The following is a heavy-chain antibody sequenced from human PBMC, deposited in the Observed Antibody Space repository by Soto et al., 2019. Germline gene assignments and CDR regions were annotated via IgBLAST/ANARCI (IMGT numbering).Heavy chain of an antibody. CDR1: GGSFSGYY. V-gene: IGHV4-34*01. J-gene: IGHJ4*02. CDR2: INHSGST. CDR3: ASRPMQQWLVRW. Sequence: SETLSLTCAVYGGSFSGYYWSWIRQPPGKGLEWIGEINHSGSTNYNPSLKSRVTISVDTSKNQFSLKLSSVTAADTAVYYCASRPMQQWLVRWWGQGTRVTVSS. D-gene: IGHD6-19*01.